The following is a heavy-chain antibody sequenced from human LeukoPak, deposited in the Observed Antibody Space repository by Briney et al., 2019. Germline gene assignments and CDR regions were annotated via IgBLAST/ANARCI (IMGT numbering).Heavy chain of an antibody. CDR3: ARDLRRFGAVAGPY. D-gene: IGHD6-19*01. CDR2: IKQDGSEK. V-gene: IGHV3-7*01. J-gene: IGHJ4*02. Sequence: GGSLRLSCAASGFTFSSYWMSWVRQAPGKGLEWVANIKQDGSEKYYVDSVKGRFTISRDNAKNSLYLQMNSLRAEDTAVYYCARDLRRFGAVAGPYWGQGTLVTVSS. CDR1: GFTFSSYW.